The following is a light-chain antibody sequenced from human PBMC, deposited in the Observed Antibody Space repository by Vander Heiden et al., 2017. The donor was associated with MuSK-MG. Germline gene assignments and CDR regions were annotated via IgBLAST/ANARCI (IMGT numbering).Light chain of an antibody. CDR2: DAS. J-gene: IGKJ4*01. V-gene: IGKV3-11*01. Sequence: IVLTQSRATLSLSPGERATLPCRASQSVSSYLAWYQQKPGQAPRLLIYDASNRATGIQARFSGSGSGTDFTLTISSLGPEEFAVYYCQQRSNWLTFGGGTKVEIK. CDR1: QSVSSY. CDR3: QQRSNWLT.